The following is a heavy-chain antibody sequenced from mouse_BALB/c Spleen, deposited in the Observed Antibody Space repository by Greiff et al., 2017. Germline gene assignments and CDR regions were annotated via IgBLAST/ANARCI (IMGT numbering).Heavy chain of an antibody. V-gene: IGHV5-9-4*01. CDR2: ISSGGSYT. Sequence: EVQLVESGGGLVKPGGSLKLSCAASGFTFSSYAMSWVRQSPEKRLEWVAEISSGGSYTYYPDTVTGRFTISRDNAKNTLYLEMSSLRSEDTAMYYCARRGTTVVAHFDHWGQGTTLTVSS. CDR1: GFTFSSYA. D-gene: IGHD1-1*01. J-gene: IGHJ2*01. CDR3: ARRGTTVVAHFDH.